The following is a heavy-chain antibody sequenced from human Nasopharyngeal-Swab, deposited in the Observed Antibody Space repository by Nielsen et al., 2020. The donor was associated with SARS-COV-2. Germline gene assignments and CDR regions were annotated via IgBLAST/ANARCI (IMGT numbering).Heavy chain of an antibody. CDR2: IKEDGSEK. CDR1: GFTFGNYW. J-gene: IGHJ4*02. CDR3: ARLPRNNWRLDS. V-gene: IGHV3-7*03. D-gene: IGHD1-20*01. Sequence: GVLKISCAASGFTFGNYWMSWVRQAPGKRLEWVANIKEDGSEKDYVDSVKGRFTISRDNIKNSLYLQMNSLRVEDTAVYFCARLPRNNWRLDSWGQGILVTVSS.